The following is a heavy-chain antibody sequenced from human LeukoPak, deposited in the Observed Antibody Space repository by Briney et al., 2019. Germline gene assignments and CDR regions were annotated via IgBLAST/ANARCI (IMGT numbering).Heavy chain of an antibody. CDR2: INPNSGGT. CDR1: GYTFTGYY. D-gene: IGHD1-26*01. CDR3: ARVGVGATTLDAFDI. V-gene: IGHV1-2*02. Sequence: GASVKVSCKASGYTFTGYYMHWVRQAPGQGLEWMGWINPNSGGTNYAQKFQGRVTMTRDTSISTAYMELSRLRSDDTAVYYCARVGVGATTLDAFDIWGQGTMVTVSS. J-gene: IGHJ3*02.